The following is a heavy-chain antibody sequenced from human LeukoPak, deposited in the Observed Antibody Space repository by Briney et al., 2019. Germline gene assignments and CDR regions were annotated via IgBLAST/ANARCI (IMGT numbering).Heavy chain of an antibody. CDR3: ASSHFDSSGYYAGGDGYYFDY. CDR1: GGSISNY. Sequence: SETLSLTCTVSGGSISNYWSWIRQPAGKGLEWIERIYTSGSTNYNPSLKSRVTMSVDTSKNQFSLKLSSVTAADTAVYYCASSHFDSSGYYAGGDGYYFDYWGQGTLVTVSS. V-gene: IGHV4-4*07. D-gene: IGHD3-22*01. CDR2: IYTSGST. J-gene: IGHJ4*02.